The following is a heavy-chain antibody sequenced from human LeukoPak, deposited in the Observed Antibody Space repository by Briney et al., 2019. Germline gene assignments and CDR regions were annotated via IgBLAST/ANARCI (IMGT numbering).Heavy chain of an antibody. J-gene: IGHJ4*02. D-gene: IGHD3-3*01. CDR3: ARHGATDLWSGYQFVS. CDR2: LYHPRRT. V-gene: IGHV4-39*01. Sequence: PSETLSLTCTVSADSISDINHYWGSIRQPPGTELERNGNLYHPRRTFYNRSVKRRVTISRNPSKYQFSRKLSSLTTGKTAVYYCARHGATDLWSGYQFVSWGQGTVITVAS. CDR1: ADSISDINHY.